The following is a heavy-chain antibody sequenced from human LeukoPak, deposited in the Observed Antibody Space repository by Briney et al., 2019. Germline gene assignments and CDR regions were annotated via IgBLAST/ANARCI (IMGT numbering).Heavy chain of an antibody. Sequence: GGSLRLSCAASGFTFSSYGVHWVRQAPGKGLEWVAVIWYDGSNKYYADSVKGRFTISRDNAKNSLYLQMNSLRAEDTAVYYCARGRYSSRSGGYYFDIWGQGTLVTVSS. J-gene: IGHJ4*02. V-gene: IGHV3-33*01. D-gene: IGHD2-2*01. CDR3: ARGRYSSRSGGYYFDI. CDR2: IWYDGSNK. CDR1: GFTFSSYG.